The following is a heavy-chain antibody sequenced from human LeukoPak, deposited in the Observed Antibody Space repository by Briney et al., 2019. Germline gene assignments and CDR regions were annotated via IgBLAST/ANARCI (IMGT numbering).Heavy chain of an antibody. V-gene: IGHV5-51*01. Sequence: GESLKISCTGSGYTFITYWIVWVRQVPGKGLEWMGIIYPGDSDTRYSPSFQGQVTISADKSITTAYLQWSSLKASDTAMYYCARGDSSGTTEYFQHWGQGALVTVSS. CDR1: GYTFITYW. CDR2: IYPGDSDT. J-gene: IGHJ1*01. CDR3: ARGDSSGTTEYFQH. D-gene: IGHD3-22*01.